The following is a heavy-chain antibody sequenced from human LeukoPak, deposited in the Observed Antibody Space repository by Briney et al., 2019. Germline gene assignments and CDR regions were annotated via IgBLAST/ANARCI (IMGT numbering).Heavy chain of an antibody. CDR2: INSDGSST. Sequence: GGSLTLSCAASAFTFSTYWMHWVRPAPGKGLVWVSHINSDGSSTNYADSVKGRFAISRDNAKNTLYLQTNSLRAEDTAVYYCARGTVVTPAHLYWGQGTLVTVSS. D-gene: IGHD4-23*01. V-gene: IGHV3-74*01. J-gene: IGHJ4*02. CDR1: AFTFSTYW. CDR3: ARGTVVTPAHLY.